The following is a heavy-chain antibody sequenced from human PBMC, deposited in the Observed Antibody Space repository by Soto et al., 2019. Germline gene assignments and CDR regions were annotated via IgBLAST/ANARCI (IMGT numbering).Heavy chain of an antibody. CDR2: IYYSGST. CDR1: GGSISSYY. D-gene: IGHD4-17*01. CDR3: ARAPGDRYYLDY. Sequence: SETLSLTCTVSGGSISSYYWSWIRQPPGKGLEWIGYIYYSGSTNYNPSLKSRVTISVDTSKNQFSLKLSSVTAADPAVYYCARAPGDRYYLDYWGKGTLVTVSS. J-gene: IGHJ4*01. V-gene: IGHV4-59*01.